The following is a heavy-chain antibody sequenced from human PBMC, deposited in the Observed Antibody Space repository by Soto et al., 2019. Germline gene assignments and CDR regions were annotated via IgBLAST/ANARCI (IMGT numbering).Heavy chain of an antibody. CDR2: INHSGST. CDR1: GGSFSGYY. J-gene: IGHJ5*02. CDR3: ARSYGSGSYYNRRWFDP. D-gene: IGHD3-10*01. V-gene: IGHV4-34*01. Sequence: QVQLQQWGAGLLQPSETLSLTCAVYGGSFSGYYWSWIRQPPGKGLEWIGEINHSGSTNYNPSLKSRVTISVDTSKNQFSLKLSSVTAADTAVYYCARSYGSGSYYNRRWFDPWGQGTLVTVSS.